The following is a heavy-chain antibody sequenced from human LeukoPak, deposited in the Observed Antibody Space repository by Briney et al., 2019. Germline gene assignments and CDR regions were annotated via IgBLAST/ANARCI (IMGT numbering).Heavy chain of an antibody. D-gene: IGHD6-13*01. V-gene: IGHV4-59*12. CDR1: GGSISSYY. CDR2: IYYSGST. Sequence: SETLSLTCTVSGGSISSYYWSWIRQPPGKGLEWIGYIYYSGSTNYNPSLKSRVTISVDTSKNQFSLKLSSVTAADTAVYYCARDGRGYSSSWYFDLWGQGTLVTVSS. J-gene: IGHJ4*02. CDR3: ARDGRGYSSSWYFDL.